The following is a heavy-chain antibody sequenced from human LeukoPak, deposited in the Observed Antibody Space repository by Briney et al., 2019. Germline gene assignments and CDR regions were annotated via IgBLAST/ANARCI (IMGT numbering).Heavy chain of an antibody. CDR2: IGPHSSAT. CDR3: AREGNGLLSKDFDY. J-gene: IGHJ4*02. V-gene: IGHV1-2*02. D-gene: IGHD2/OR15-2a*01. CDR1: GFTFTDYY. Sequence: ASVKVSCKSSGFTFTDYYIHWVRQAPGQGLEWMGYIGPHSSATSSPQEFQGRVTMTRDTSMSTAYMELTRLTSDDTAVYYCAREGNGLLSKDFDYWGQGTLLTVSS.